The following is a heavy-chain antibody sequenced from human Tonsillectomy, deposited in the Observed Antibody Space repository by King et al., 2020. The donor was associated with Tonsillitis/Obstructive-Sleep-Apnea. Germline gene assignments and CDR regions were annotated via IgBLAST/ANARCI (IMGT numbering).Heavy chain of an antibody. Sequence: QLQESGPGLVKPSQTLSLTCTVSGGSISSGGYYWSWIRQHPGKGLEWFGCIYYSGNTYYNPSLKSRLTISVDTSKNQFSLKLSSVTPADTAVYYCARGTTVKSFDYWGQGTLVTVSS. V-gene: IGHV4-31*03. J-gene: IGHJ4*02. CDR1: GGSISSGGYY. D-gene: IGHD4-17*01. CDR3: ARGTTVKSFDY. CDR2: IYYSGNT.